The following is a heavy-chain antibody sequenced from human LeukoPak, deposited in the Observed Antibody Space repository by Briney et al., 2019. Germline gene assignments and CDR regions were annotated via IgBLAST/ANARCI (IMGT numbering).Heavy chain of an antibody. J-gene: IGHJ4*02. CDR2: INGDGSNT. Sequence: PGGSLRLSCAASGFTFSSHWMHWVRQAPGKGLVWVSRINGDGSNTTYADSVKGRFTISRDNAKNTLYLQMNSLRAEDTAVYYCARDRRSSYWGQGTLVTVSS. CDR1: GFTFSSHW. V-gene: IGHV3-74*03. CDR3: ARDRRSSY.